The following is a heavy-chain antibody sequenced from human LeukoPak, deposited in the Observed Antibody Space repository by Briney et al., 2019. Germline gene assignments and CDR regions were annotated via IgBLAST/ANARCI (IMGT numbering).Heavy chain of an antibody. Sequence: SETLSLTCTVSGGSISSYYWSWIRQPPGKGLEWIGNIYYSGSTNYNPSLKSRVTISVDTSKNQFSLKLSSVTAADTAVYYCARHMLTYYYDSSGYYALYYYYGMDVWGQGTTVTVSS. CDR3: ARHMLTYYYDSSGYYALYYYYGMDV. CDR1: GGSISSYY. CDR2: IYYSGST. J-gene: IGHJ6*02. D-gene: IGHD3-22*01. V-gene: IGHV4-59*08.